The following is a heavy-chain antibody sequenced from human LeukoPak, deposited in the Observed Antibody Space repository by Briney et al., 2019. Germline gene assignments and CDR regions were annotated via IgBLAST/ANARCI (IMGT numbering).Heavy chain of an antibody. CDR3: ARRLGLRWDLQAFDI. V-gene: IGHV1-8*03. D-gene: IGHD4-23*01. CDR1: GYTFNSYG. CDR2: MNPNSGNR. Sequence: ASLKVSCEASGYTFNSYGINWVRQATGQGLEWMGWMNPNSGNRGYAQKFQGRVTITRNTSISTAYMELSSLRSEDTAVYYCARRLGLRWDLQAFDIWGQGTMVTVSS. J-gene: IGHJ3*02.